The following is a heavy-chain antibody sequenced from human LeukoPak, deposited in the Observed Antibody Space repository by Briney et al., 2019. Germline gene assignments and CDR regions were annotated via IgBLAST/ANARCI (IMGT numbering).Heavy chain of an antibody. J-gene: IGHJ4*02. CDR2: INPSGGST. CDR1: GYTFTSYY. Sequence: ASVKVSCKASGYTFTSYYMHWVRQAPGQGLEWMGIINPSGGSTSCAQKFQGRVTMTRDTSTSTVYMELSSLRSEDTAVYYCARDTKARAYYDFWSGYYFDYWGQGTLVTVSS. CDR3: ARDTKARAYYDFWSGYYFDY. D-gene: IGHD3-3*01. V-gene: IGHV1-46*03.